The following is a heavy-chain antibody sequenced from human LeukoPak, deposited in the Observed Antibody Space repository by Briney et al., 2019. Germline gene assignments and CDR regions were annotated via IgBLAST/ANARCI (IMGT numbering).Heavy chain of an antibody. CDR2: NSLTSNDI. Sequence: GGSLRLSCAASGFTFSSYAMNWVRQAPGKGLEWVSSNSLTSNDIYYAASVRGRFILSRDNAKNLLSLQMNSLRAEDTALYYCARGDTSLQRNDALDIWGQGTMVSASS. D-gene: IGHD2/OR15-2a*01. V-gene: IGHV3-21*01. CDR3: ARGDTSLQRNDALDI. CDR1: GFTFSSYA. J-gene: IGHJ3*02.